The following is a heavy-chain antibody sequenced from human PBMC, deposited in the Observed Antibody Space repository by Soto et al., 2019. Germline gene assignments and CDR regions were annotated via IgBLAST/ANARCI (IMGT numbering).Heavy chain of an antibody. V-gene: IGHV3-23*01. CDR2: IIDSGGST. CDR1: GFTFSICA. Sequence: PGGSLRLSCAASGFTFSICAMGWFRQAPGKGLEWVSDIIDSGGSTYYADSVKGRFTISRDNSKSTLYLQMNSLKTEDTAVYYCTRVEEIVVVPAAPDYWGQGTLVTVSS. CDR3: TRVEEIVVVPAAPDY. D-gene: IGHD2-2*01. J-gene: IGHJ4*02.